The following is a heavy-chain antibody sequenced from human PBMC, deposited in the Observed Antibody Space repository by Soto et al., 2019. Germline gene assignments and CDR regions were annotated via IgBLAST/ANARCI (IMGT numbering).Heavy chain of an antibody. CDR2: ISAYNGNT. J-gene: IGHJ4*02. CDR3: ARDQTDILTGYYGPGY. CDR1: GYTFTSYG. D-gene: IGHD3-9*01. Sequence: ASVKVSCKASGYTFTSYGISWVRQAPGQGLEWMGWISAYNGNTNYAQKLQGRVTMTTDTSTSTAYMELRSLRSDDTAVYYCARDQTDILTGYYGPGYWGQGTLVTVLL. V-gene: IGHV1-18*01.